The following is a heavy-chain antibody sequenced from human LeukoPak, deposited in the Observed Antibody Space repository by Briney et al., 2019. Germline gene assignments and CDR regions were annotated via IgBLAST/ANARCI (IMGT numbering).Heavy chain of an antibody. J-gene: IGHJ4*02. Sequence: ASVKVSCKASGFTFTGDYIYWVRQAPGQGLEWMGWINPNSGGTNYALKFQGRVTMTRDTSIGTAYMELSRLRSDDTAVYYCARGPRYGSGNYYNNYWGQGTLVTVSS. D-gene: IGHD3-10*01. CDR3: ARGPRYGSGNYYNNY. CDR2: INPNSGGT. CDR1: GFTFTGDY. V-gene: IGHV1-2*02.